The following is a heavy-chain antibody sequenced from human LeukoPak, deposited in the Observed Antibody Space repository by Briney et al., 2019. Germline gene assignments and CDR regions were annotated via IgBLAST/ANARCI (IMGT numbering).Heavy chain of an antibody. D-gene: IGHD4-23*01. CDR2: IYHGGGT. J-gene: IGHJ4*02. CDR1: GFIVRFNY. V-gene: IGHV3-53*01. Sequence: GGSLRLSRAASGFIVRFNYMSWVRQAPGKGLEWVSVIYHGGGTYYADSVRGRFTISRDDSKNTLFLQMDSLKVDDTAMYYCARAYYGGNPHQGAVFDYWGRGTLVTVSS. CDR3: ARAYYGGNPHQGAVFDY.